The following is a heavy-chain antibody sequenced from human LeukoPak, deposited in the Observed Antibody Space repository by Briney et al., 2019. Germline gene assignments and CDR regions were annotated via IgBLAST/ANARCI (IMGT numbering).Heavy chain of an antibody. CDR2: IYSSGST. CDR1: GGSISSGSYY. J-gene: IGHJ4*02. V-gene: IGHV4-61*02. D-gene: IGHD3-22*01. Sequence: SQTLSLTCVVSGGSISSGSYYWSWIRQPAGKGLEWIGRIYSSGSTDYNPSLKSRVTISVDTSKNQFSLKLSSVTAAYTAVYYCARDRAYDSRGYYYGDFDYWGQGTLVTVSS. CDR3: ARDRAYDSRGYYYGDFDY.